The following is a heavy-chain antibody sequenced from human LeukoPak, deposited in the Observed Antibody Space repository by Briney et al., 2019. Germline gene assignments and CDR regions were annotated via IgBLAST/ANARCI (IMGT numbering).Heavy chain of an antibody. CDR2: ISYDGNNN. CDR1: GFTFSSYV. D-gene: IGHD3-10*01. J-gene: IGHJ6*02. Sequence: GRPLRLSCTASGFTFSSYVMHWVRQAPRKGLEWVAVISYDGNNNYYADSVKGRFSISRDNAKNTLYLQMNSLRDEDTAVYYCASILLWFGAYYYGMDVWGQGTTVTVSS. V-gene: IGHV3-30-3*01. CDR3: ASILLWFGAYYYGMDV.